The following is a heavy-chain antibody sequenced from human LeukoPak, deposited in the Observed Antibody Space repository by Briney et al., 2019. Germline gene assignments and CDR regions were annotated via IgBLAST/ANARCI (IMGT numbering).Heavy chain of an antibody. J-gene: IGHJ6*04. Sequence: SETLSLTCGVSAFSISSGYYWGWIRQPPGKGLEWIGSIYHTGSAYYNPSLKSRVIISVDASKNQFSLKMNSVTAADTAVYYCARSHYVSGSQGGMDVWGKGTTVTVSS. CDR1: AFSISSGYY. D-gene: IGHD3-10*01. CDR2: IYHTGSA. V-gene: IGHV4-38-2*01. CDR3: ARSHYVSGSQGGMDV.